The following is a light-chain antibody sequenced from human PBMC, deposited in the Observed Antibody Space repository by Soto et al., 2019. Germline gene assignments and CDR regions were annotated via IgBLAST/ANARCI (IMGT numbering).Light chain of an antibody. J-gene: IGKJ5*01. CDR3: EQDNSRPPVT. CDR1: QSVSSD. V-gene: IGKV3-15*01. Sequence: EIVMTQSPATLSVSPGERVTLSCRASQSVSSDLAWYQQKPGQAPRLLIYGASIRATDIRARFSGSGSGTEFTLTISSLQSEDFALYYCEQDNSRPPVTVGQGTRLEIQ. CDR2: GAS.